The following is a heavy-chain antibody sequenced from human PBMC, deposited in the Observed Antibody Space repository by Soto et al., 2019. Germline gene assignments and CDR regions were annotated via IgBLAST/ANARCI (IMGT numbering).Heavy chain of an antibody. CDR1: GYSFTSYW. V-gene: IGHV5-51*01. D-gene: IGHD3-3*01. Sequence: GESLKISCKGSGYSFTSYWIGWVRQMPGKGLEWMGIIYPGDSDTRYSPSFQGQVTISADKSISTAYLQWSSLKASDTAMYYCARARSSYYDFWSGYYDYYYYYGMDVWGQGTTVTVSS. CDR3: ARARSSYYDFWSGYYDYYYYYGMDV. J-gene: IGHJ6*02. CDR2: IYPGDSDT.